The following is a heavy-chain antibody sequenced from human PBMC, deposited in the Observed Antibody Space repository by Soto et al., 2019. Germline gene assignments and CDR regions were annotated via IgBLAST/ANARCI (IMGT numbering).Heavy chain of an antibody. CDR1: GYSFTSYW. V-gene: IGHV5-51*01. D-gene: IGHD3-3*01. Sequence: GESLKISCKGSGYSFTSYWIGWVRQMPGKGLEWMGIIYPGDSDTRYSPSFQGQVTISADKSISTAYLQWSSLKASDTAMYYCARARSSYYDFWSGYYDYYYYYGMDVWGQGTTVTVSS. CDR3: ARARSSYYDFWSGYYDYYYYYGMDV. J-gene: IGHJ6*02. CDR2: IYPGDSDT.